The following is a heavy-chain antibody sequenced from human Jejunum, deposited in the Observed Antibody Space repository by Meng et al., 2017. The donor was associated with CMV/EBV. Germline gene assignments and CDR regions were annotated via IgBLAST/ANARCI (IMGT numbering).Heavy chain of an antibody. Sequence: HGSGQGLLYPSQTLSLTGSVSGGAIGSGYYDWRWIRQPPGKGLEWIGYIHDTGSTYYNPSLKSRVDISLGTSRNHFSLTLSSVTAEDTAVYFCARGSIFVSFDSWGQGTLVTVSS. V-gene: IGHV4-30-4*01. J-gene: IGHJ4*02. CDR2: IHDTGST. D-gene: IGHD3-3*01. CDR3: ARGSIFVSFDS. CDR1: GGAIGSGYYD.